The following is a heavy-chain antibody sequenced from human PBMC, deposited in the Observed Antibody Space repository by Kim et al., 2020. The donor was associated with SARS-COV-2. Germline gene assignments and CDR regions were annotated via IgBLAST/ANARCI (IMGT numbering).Heavy chain of an antibody. V-gene: IGHV4-59*01. CDR3: ARGGTTIFGVVIAPAWFDP. Sequence: SETLSLTCTVSGGSISSYYWSWIRQPPGKGLEWIGYIYYSGSTNYNPSLKSRVTISVDTSKNQFSLKLSSVTAADTAVYYCARGGTTIFGVVIAPAWFDPWGQGTLATVSS. CDR1: GGSISSYY. CDR2: IYYSGST. J-gene: IGHJ5*02. D-gene: IGHD3-3*01.